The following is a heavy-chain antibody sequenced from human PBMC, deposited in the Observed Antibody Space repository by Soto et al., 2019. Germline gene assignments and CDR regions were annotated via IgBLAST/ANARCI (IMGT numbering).Heavy chain of an antibody. V-gene: IGHV1-46*01. J-gene: IGHJ5*02. D-gene: IGHD6-6*01. Sequence: ASVKVSCKASGYTFTRYYIHWVRQAPGQGPEWMGRINPDGGRTTYAQNFNGRVTMTRDTSASTVYMELSSLKFEDTAMYYCARGAYSSSSFPPFCPRGQGTLVTVSS. CDR3: ARGAYSSSSFPPFCP. CDR2: INPDGGRT. CDR1: GYTFTRYY.